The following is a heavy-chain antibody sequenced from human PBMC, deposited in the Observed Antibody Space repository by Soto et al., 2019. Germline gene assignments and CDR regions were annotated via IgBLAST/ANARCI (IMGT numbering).Heavy chain of an antibody. D-gene: IGHD6-13*01. CDR3: AHRIPTPGTFDY. V-gene: IGHV2-5*02. CDR1: GFSLITSGVG. CDR2: IYWDDDK. J-gene: IGHJ4*02. Sequence: QITLKESGPTLVKPTQTLTLTCTFSGFSLITSGVGVGWIRQPPGKAPEWLALIYWDDDKRYSPSLKSRLTITKDTSKNQVVLTMTDMDPVDTATYYCAHRIPTPGTFDYWGQGTLVTVSS.